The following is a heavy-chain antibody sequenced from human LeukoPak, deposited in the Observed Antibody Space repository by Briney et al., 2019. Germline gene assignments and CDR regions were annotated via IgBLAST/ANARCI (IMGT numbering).Heavy chain of an antibody. V-gene: IGHV3-30*02. D-gene: IGHD3-22*01. Sequence: GGSLRLSCAASGFTFSSYGMHWVCQAPGKGLEWVAFIRYDGTNKYYVDSVKGRFTISRDNSKNTLYLQMDSLRAEDTAVYYCAKRDSNGYFLFDYWGQGTLVTVSS. CDR1: GFTFSSYG. J-gene: IGHJ4*02. CDR2: IRYDGTNK. CDR3: AKRDSNGYFLFDY.